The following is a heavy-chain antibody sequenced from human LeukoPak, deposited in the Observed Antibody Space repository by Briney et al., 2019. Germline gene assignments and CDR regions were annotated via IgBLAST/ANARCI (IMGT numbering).Heavy chain of an antibody. D-gene: IGHD5-24*01. V-gene: IGHV4-59*01. CDR2: IYYRGST. J-gene: IGHJ3*02. CDR1: GGSISNYH. CDR3: VRVQPDGHSDI. Sequence: SETLSLTCTVSGGSISNYHWSWIRQPPGKGLGWIGYIYYRGSTKYNPSLESRVTISVDMSKNQFSLKLNSVTAADTAVYYCVRVQPDGHSDIWGQGTMVTVSS.